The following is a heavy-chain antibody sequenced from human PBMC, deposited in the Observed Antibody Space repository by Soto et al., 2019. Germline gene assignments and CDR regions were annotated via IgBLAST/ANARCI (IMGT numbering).Heavy chain of an antibody. CDR2: ISAYNGNT. J-gene: IGHJ4*02. V-gene: IGHV1-18*01. CDR1: GYSFIGYG. Sequence: ASVKVSCKASGYSFIGYGISWVRQAPGQGLEWMGWISAYNGNTNYAQKLQGRVTMTTDTSTSTAFMELRSLRSDDTAVYYCAKDAIAAPGVFDYWGQGTLVTVSS. D-gene: IGHD6-13*01. CDR3: AKDAIAAPGVFDY.